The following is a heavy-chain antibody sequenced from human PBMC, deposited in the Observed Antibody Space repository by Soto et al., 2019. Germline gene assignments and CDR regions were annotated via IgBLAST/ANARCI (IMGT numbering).Heavy chain of an antibody. CDR2: IYHNGRA. J-gene: IGHJ4*02. V-gene: IGHV4-4*02. D-gene: IGHD2-8*02. CDR3: ARADSVLVAKGFDL. CDR1: GAYIKSVTW. Sequence: SETLCLTCDVSGAYIKSVTWWPWVRQSPGKGLEWIGEIYHNGRAFDNPSLKGRVTISIDKSNNQFSLNLTSVTAADTAVYYCARADSVLVAKGFDLWGQGTLVTVS.